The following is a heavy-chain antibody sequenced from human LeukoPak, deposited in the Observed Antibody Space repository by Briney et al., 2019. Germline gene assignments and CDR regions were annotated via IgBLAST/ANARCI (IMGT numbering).Heavy chain of an antibody. CDR2: ISGSGGST. D-gene: IGHD3-3*01. CDR1: GFTFSSYA. CDR3: AKVPDFWSGYYSWFDP. V-gene: IGHV3-23*01. Sequence: GGSLRLSCAASGFTFSSYAMSWVRQAPGKGLEWVSAISGSGGSTYYADSVKGRFTISRDNSKNTLYLQMNSLRAEDTAVYYCAKVPDFWSGYYSWFDPWGQGTLVTVSS. J-gene: IGHJ5*02.